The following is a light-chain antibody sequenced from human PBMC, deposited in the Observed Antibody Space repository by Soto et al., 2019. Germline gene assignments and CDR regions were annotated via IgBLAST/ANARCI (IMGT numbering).Light chain of an antibody. Sequence: EIVLTQSPATLSLSPGERATLSCRASQSVSSYLAWYQQKPGQAPRLLIYDASTSATGIPARFSGSGSGTDFTLTISSIEPEDFAVYYCQQRSNWPQYTFGQGTKLEIK. CDR3: QQRSNWPQYT. CDR2: DAS. J-gene: IGKJ2*01. V-gene: IGKV3-11*01. CDR1: QSVSSY.